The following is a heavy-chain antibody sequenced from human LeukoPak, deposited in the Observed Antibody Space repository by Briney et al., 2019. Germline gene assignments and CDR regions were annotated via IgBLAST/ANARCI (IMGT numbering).Heavy chain of an antibody. J-gene: IGHJ4*02. CDR1: GGSISSSSHY. D-gene: IGHD3-10*01. CDR3: ARRLWFGELLLPFDS. Sequence: SETLSLTCTVSGGSISSSSHYWGWIRQPPGKGLEWIGSIYYSGSTYYNPSLKSRVTISVDTSKNQFSLKLGSVTAADTAVYYCARRLWFGELLLPFDSWGQGTLVTVSS. V-gene: IGHV4-39*01. CDR2: IYYSGST.